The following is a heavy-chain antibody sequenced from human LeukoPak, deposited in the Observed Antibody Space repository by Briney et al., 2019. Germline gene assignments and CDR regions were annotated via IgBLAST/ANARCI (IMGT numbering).Heavy chain of an antibody. CDR2: IYHSGRT. D-gene: IGHD3-3*01. J-gene: IGHJ6*04. CDR1: GYSISSGYY. V-gene: IGHV4-38-2*02. CDR3: ARDLLRSGYASMDV. Sequence: KPSETLSLTCTVSGYSISSGYYWGWIRQPPGKGLEWIGSIYHSGRTYYNPSLKSRVTISVDTSKNQFSLKLSSVTAADTAVYYCARDLLRSGYASMDVWGKGTTVTVSS.